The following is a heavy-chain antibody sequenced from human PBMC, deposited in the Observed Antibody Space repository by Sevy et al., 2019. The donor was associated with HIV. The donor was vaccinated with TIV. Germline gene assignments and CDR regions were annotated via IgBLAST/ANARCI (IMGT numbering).Heavy chain of an antibody. CDR2: IRGDDENK. J-gene: IGHJ3*02. Sequence: GGSLRLSCAVSGFTLSSHSMNWVRQAPGKGLEWLSHIRGDDENKYYADSVQGRFTISRDDASNSVHLQMNSPRDEDTAVYYCARGGNPGQAASDIWGQGTVVTVSS. CDR3: ARGGNPGQAASDI. CDR1: GFTLSSHS. V-gene: IGHV3-48*02.